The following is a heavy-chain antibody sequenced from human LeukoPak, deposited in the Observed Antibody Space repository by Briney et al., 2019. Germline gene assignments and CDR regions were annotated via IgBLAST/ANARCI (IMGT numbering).Heavy chain of an antibody. V-gene: IGHV1-8*01. CDR2: MNPNSGNT. CDR3: ARARVWHGVDL. J-gene: IGHJ5*02. D-gene: IGHD3-16*01. CDR1: GYTFTSYD. Sequence: ASVKVSCTASGYTFTSYDINWVRQATGQGHEWMGWMNPNSGNTGYAQKFQGRVTMTRNTSISTAYMELSSLRSEDTAVYYCARARVWHGVDLWGQGTLVTVSS.